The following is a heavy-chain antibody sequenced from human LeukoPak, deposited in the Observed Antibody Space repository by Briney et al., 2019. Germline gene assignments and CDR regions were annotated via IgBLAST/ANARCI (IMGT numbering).Heavy chain of an antibody. D-gene: IGHD3-22*01. V-gene: IGHV3-33*01. CDR2: IWYDGSNK. Sequence: GGFLRLSCAASGFTFSSYGMHWVRQAPGKGLEWVAVIWYDGSNKYYADSVKGRFTISRDNSKNTLYLQMNSLRAEDTAVYYCARDMPLYDYYDSSGSFDYWGQGTLVTVSS. CDR3: ARDMPLYDYYDSSGSFDY. CDR1: GFTFSSYG. J-gene: IGHJ4*02.